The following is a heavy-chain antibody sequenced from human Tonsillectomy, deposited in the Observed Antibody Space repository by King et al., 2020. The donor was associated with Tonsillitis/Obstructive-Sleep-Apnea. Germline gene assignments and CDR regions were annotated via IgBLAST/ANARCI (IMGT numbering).Heavy chain of an antibody. D-gene: IGHD5-18*01. CDR3: ARKGGIQLWSHFDY. CDR2: ISTGGSTI. J-gene: IGHJ4*02. V-gene: IGHV3-48*03. CDR1: GFTFSSFE. Sequence: VQLVESGGGLEQPGGSLRLSCAASGFTFSSFEMNWVRQAPGKGLEWVSYISTGGSTIYYADSVKGRFTISRDNAKNSLYLQMNTLRAEDTAVYYCARKGGIQLWSHFDYWGQGTLVTVSS.